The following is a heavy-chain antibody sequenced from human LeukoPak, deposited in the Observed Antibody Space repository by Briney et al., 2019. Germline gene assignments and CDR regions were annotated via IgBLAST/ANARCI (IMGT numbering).Heavy chain of an antibody. D-gene: IGHD3-22*01. Sequence: GESLKISYKGSGYSFTSYWIGWVRQMPGKGLEWMGIIYPGDPDTRYSPSFQGQVTISADKSISTAYLQWSSLKASDTAMYYCARSYYHYYDSSGSGFDPWGQGTLVTVSS. J-gene: IGHJ5*02. V-gene: IGHV5-51*01. CDR1: GYSFTSYW. CDR2: IYPGDPDT. CDR3: ARSYYHYYDSSGSGFDP.